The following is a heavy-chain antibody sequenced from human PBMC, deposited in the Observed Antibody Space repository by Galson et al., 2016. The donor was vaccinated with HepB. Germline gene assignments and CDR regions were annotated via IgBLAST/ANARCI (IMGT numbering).Heavy chain of an antibody. CDR1: GFTFRDYY. J-gene: IGHJ5*02. D-gene: IGHD3-10*01. CDR3: ASRWGVSGYNWFDP. V-gene: IGHV3-11*06. CDR2: ISSGSTYT. Sequence: SLRLSCAASGFTFRDYYMTWIRQAPGKGLEWVSHISSGSTYTDYADSVKGRFTISRDDAKNSLYLQMSSLTLEDTAVYYCASRWGVSGYNWFDPWGQGTLVTVSS.